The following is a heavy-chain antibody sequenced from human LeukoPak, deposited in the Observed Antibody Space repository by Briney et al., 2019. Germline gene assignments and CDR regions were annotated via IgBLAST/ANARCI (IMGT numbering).Heavy chain of an antibody. CDR1: GYTFTGYY. CDR2: INPNSGGT. Sequence: ASVKVSCKASGYTFTGYYMHWVRQAPGQGLEWMGWINPNSGGTNYAQKFQGRVTMTRETSISTAYMELSRLRSDDTAVYYCARDRVVAGLTLKPEFDPWGQGTLVTVSS. CDR3: ARDRVVAGLTLKPEFDP. J-gene: IGHJ5*02. V-gene: IGHV1-2*02. D-gene: IGHD6-19*01.